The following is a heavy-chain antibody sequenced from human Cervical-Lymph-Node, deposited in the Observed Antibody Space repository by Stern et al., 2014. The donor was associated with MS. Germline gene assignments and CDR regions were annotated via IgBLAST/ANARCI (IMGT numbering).Heavy chain of an antibody. CDR3: ARRGPCSASTCTFDF. CDR1: GFSLTTTGMG. J-gene: IGHJ4*02. CDR2: IYGDDDK. D-gene: IGHD2-15*01. Sequence: QVTLKESGPTLLKPTQTLTLTCTFSGFSLTTTGMGVGWIRQPPGKALEWLALIYGDDDKRYSPSLNSRLTVTKDTSKNQVVLTMTNMDPVDTGTYYCARRGPCSASTCTFDFWGQGALVSVSS. V-gene: IGHV2-5*02.